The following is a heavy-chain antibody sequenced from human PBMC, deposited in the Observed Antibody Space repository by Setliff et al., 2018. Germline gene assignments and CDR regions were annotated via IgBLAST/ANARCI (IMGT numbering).Heavy chain of an antibody. D-gene: IGHD3-10*01. Sequence: SETLSLTCAVYGGSFSGYYWSWFRQSAGKGLEWIGRIYTGGSTNYNPSLKSRVTISVDTSKNQFSLKLSSVTAADTAVYYCAKNGFGVVALGVNNWFDPWGQGTLVTVSS. J-gene: IGHJ5*02. CDR2: IYTGGST. CDR3: AKNGFGVVALGVNNWFDP. CDR1: GGSFSGYY. V-gene: IGHV4-59*10.